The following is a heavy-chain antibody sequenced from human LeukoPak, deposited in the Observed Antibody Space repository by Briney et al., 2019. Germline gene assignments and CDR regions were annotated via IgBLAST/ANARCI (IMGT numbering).Heavy chain of an antibody. Sequence: GGSLRLSCAASGFTFSNYAVSWVRQAPGKGLEWVANIKQDGGQIYYLDSVKGRFTVSRDNAKNSLYLQMNSLRAEDTAVYYCARLGARQMLEYWGQGTLVTVSS. CDR2: IKQDGGQI. CDR3: ARLGARQMLEY. V-gene: IGHV3-7*01. D-gene: IGHD4-17*01. CDR1: GFTFSNYA. J-gene: IGHJ4*02.